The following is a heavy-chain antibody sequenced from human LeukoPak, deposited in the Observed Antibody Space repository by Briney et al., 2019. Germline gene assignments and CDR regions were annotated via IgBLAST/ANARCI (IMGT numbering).Heavy chain of an antibody. D-gene: IGHD1-26*01. V-gene: IGHV1-18*01. CDR1: GYTFSNYG. CDR3: ARVWLKSGSYPRGLDY. CDR2: ISAYNGNT. Sequence: ASVKVSCKASGYTFSNYGIDWVRQAPGQGLEWMGWISAYNGNTNYAQKLQGRVTMTTDTSTSTAYMELRSLRSDDTAVYYCARVWLKSGSYPRGLDYWGQGTLVTVSS. J-gene: IGHJ4*02.